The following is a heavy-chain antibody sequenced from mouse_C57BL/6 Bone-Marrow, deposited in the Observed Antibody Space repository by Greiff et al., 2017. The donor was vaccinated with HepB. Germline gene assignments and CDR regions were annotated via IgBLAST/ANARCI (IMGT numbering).Heavy chain of an antibody. Sequence: EVKLVESGEGLVKPGGSLKLSCAASGFTFSSYAMSWVRQTPEKRLEWVAYISSGGDYIYYADTVKGRFTISRDNARNTLYLQMSSLKSEDTAMYYGTRDRPYYYGSSWYFDVWGTGTTVTVSS. CDR1: GFTFSSYA. CDR2: ISSGGDYI. V-gene: IGHV5-9-1*02. J-gene: IGHJ1*03. CDR3: TRDRPYYYGSSWYFDV. D-gene: IGHD1-1*01.